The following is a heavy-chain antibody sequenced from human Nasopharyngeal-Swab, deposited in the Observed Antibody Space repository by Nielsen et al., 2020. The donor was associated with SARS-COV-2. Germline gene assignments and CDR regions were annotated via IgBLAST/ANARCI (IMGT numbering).Heavy chain of an antibody. CDR1: GFTFSSYG. CDR2: IWYDGSNK. D-gene: IGHD5-12*01. J-gene: IGHJ4*02. CDR3: ARERGGGYGDY. Sequence: GESLKISCAASGFTFSSYGMHWVRQAPGKGLEWVAVIWYDGSNKYYADSVKGRFTISRDNAKNSLFLQMNGLTAEDTAVYYCARERGGGYGDYWGQGTLVTVSS. V-gene: IGHV3-33*01.